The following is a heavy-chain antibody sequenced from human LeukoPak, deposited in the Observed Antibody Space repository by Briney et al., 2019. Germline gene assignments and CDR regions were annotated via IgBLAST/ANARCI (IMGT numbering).Heavy chain of an antibody. Sequence: ASVKVSCKASGYTFTSYDINWVRQAPGQGLEWMGWMNPNSGNTGYAQKFQGRVTMTRNTSISTAYMELSSLRSEDTAVYYCARVSRHYDFWSGYYTPLRDDGFDIWGQGTMVTVSS. CDR2: MNPNSGNT. CDR1: GYTFTSYD. J-gene: IGHJ3*02. D-gene: IGHD3-3*01. CDR3: ARVSRHYDFWSGYYTPLRDDGFDI. V-gene: IGHV1-8*01.